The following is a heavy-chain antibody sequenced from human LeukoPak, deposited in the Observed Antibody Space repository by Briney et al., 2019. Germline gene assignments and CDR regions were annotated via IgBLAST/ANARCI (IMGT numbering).Heavy chain of an antibody. CDR1: GDSVSGNRAT. CDR3: GRAEHDWGSDY. CDR2: IYYRSKWYS. V-gene: IGHV6-1*01. D-gene: IGHD3-9*01. Sequence: SQTLSLTFAISGDSVSGNRATWNWLRQSPSRGLEWLGRIYYRSKWYSDYAVSVKGRITINPDTSKNQFSLLLNSVTPEDTAVCFCGRAEHDWGSDYWGQGTLVTVSS. J-gene: IGHJ4*02.